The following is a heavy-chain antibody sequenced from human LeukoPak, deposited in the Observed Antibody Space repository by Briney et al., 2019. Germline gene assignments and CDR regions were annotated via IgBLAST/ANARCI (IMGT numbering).Heavy chain of an antibody. V-gene: IGHV4-59*12. CDR3: ARTSYGSFDY. Sequence: SETLSLTCTVSGGSISSYYWSWIRQPPGKGLEWIGYIYYSGSTNYNPSLKSRVTISVDRSKNQFSLKLSSVTAADTAVYYCARTSYGSFDYWGQGTLVTVSS. CDR2: IYYSGST. D-gene: IGHD3-10*01. CDR1: GGSISSYY. J-gene: IGHJ4*02.